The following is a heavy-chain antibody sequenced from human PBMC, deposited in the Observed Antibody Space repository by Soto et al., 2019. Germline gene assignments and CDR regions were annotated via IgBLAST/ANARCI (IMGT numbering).Heavy chain of an antibody. CDR3: AKDTDSSGWYYFDY. CDR1: GIIFSNTW. V-gene: IGHV3-15*01. J-gene: IGHJ4*02. Sequence: GGSLRLSCTASGIIFSNTWINWVRQAPGKGLEWVGRIKSNTDGGTTDYATPVKGRFALSRDDSQNTLYLQMTGLRAEDTAVYYCAKDTDSSGWYYFDYWGQGTLVTVSS. D-gene: IGHD6-19*01. CDR2: IKSNTDGGTT.